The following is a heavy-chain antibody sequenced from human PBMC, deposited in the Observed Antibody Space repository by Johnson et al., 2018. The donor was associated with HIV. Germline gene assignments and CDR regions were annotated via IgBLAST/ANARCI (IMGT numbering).Heavy chain of an antibody. V-gene: IGHV3-33*01. J-gene: IGHJ3*01. CDR1: GFTFSTYG. Sequence: QVQLVESGGGVVQPGRSLRLSCAASGFTFSTYGMHWVRQAPGKGLEWVAVIWYDGSNKYYADYVKGRFTISRDNSKNTLYLEMTSLRTEDTAVYYCARAAGVNVVVEAFDLWGQGTMVTVSS. D-gene: IGHD2-15*01. CDR3: ARAAGVNVVVEAFDL. CDR2: IWYDGSNK.